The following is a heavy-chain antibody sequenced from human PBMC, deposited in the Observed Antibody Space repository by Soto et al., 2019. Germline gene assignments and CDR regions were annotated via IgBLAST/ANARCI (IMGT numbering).Heavy chain of an antibody. V-gene: IGHV1-3*01. CDR2: INAGNGNT. Sequence: ASVKVSCKASGYTFTSYAMHWVRQAPGQRLEWMGWINAGNGNTKYSQKFQGRVTITRDTSASTAYMELSSLRSEDTAVYYCARGLNYYYHYGMDVWGQGTTVTVSS. CDR3: ARGLNYYYHYGMDV. CDR1: GYTFTSYA. J-gene: IGHJ6*02.